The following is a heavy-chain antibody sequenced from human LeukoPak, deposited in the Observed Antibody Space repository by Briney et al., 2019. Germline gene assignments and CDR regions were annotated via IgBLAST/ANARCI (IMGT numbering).Heavy chain of an antibody. J-gene: IGHJ4*02. D-gene: IGHD3-16*02. CDR2: IHPRDSDI. Sequence: GESLKISCKGSGYSFTTYWIAWVRQVPGKGLEWMGIIHPRDSDIRYNPPFQGQVTISADKSISTAYLQWNSLKASDTAIYYCARMIGLGEVSPYFDYWGQGSLVTVSP. CDR1: GYSFTTYW. V-gene: IGHV5-51*01. CDR3: ARMIGLGEVSPYFDY.